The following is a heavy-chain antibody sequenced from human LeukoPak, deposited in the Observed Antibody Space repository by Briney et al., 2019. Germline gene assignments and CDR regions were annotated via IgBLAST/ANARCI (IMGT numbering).Heavy chain of an antibody. Sequence: ASVKVSCKASGYTFTSYYMHWVRQAPGQGLEWMGIINPSGGSTSYAQKFQGRVTMTRDTSTSTAYMELSSLRSEDTAVYYCARAMGYSYGYESDAFDIWGQGTMVTVSS. J-gene: IGHJ3*02. D-gene: IGHD5-18*01. CDR1: GYTFTSYY. CDR2: INPSGGST. CDR3: ARAMGYSYGYESDAFDI. V-gene: IGHV1-46*01.